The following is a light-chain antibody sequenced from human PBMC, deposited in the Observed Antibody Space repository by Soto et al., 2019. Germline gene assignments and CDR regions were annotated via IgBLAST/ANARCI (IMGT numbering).Light chain of an antibody. V-gene: IGKV3-20*01. Sequence: VLTQAAGTLSLSPGERATVSCRASQSVSSSYLAWYQQKPGQAPRLLIYGASSRATGIPDTFSGSGSGTDFTLTISRLEPEDFAVYYCQQYGSSPLTFGRGTKVDIK. J-gene: IGKJ1*01. CDR2: GAS. CDR1: QSVSSSY. CDR3: QQYGSSPLT.